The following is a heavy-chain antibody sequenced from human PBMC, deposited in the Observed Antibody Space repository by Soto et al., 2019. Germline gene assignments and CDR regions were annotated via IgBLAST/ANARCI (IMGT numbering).Heavy chain of an antibody. CDR2: IYYSGST. CDR1: GGSVSSGSYY. Sequence: SETLSLICTVSGGSVSSGSYYWSWIRQPPGKGLEWIGYIYYSGSTNYNPSLKSRVTISVDTSKNQFSLKLSSVTAADTAVYYCARAVYYDSSGPYDYWGQGTLVTVSS. V-gene: IGHV4-61*01. J-gene: IGHJ4*02. D-gene: IGHD3-22*01. CDR3: ARAVYYDSSGPYDY.